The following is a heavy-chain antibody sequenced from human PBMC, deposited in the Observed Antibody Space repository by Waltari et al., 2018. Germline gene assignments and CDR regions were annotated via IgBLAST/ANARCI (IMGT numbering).Heavy chain of an antibody. CDR3: ARDGDRNYDY. D-gene: IGHD1-7*01. J-gene: IGHJ4*02. Sequence: EVQLVESGGGLVQPGGSLRLSCSTSGFTFSEYWMTWVRQAPGMGLEWVGNIKTDGREEYYTDSVKGRFIISRDNAKNSLFLQMDSLRVEDTAVYYCARDGDRNYDYWGQGTLVTVSS. CDR2: IKTDGREE. V-gene: IGHV3-7*01. CDR1: GFTFSEYW.